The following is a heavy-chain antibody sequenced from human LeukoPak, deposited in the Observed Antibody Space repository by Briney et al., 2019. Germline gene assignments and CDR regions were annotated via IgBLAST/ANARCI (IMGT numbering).Heavy chain of an antibody. V-gene: IGHV4-38-2*01. D-gene: IGHD4-17*01. CDR2: IYHSGST. J-gene: IGHJ3*02. CDR3: AGYGVATTWAQSFDI. Sequence: SXTLSLTCAVSGYSISNGYYWGWIRQPPGKGLEWIGSIYHSGSTYYNPSLKSRVTISVDTSKNQFSLRLSSVTAADTAVYFCAGYGVATTWAQSFDIWGQGTKVTVSS. CDR1: GYSISNGYY.